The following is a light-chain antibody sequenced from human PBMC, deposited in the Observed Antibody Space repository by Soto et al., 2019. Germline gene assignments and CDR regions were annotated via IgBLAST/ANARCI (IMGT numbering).Light chain of an antibody. CDR1: QSLVYSDGNTY. Sequence: VMTQSPLSLPVTLGQPASISCRSSQSLVYSDGNTYLAWYQQKPGQAPRLVIYGASNRATGIPDRFSGSGSGTDFTLTISRLEPEDFAVYYCQQYGGSPRTFGQGTKVDIK. CDR2: GAS. CDR3: QQYGGSPRT. J-gene: IGKJ1*01. V-gene: IGKV3-20*01.